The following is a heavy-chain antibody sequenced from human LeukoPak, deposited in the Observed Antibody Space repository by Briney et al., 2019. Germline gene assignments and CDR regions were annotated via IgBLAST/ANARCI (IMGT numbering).Heavy chain of an antibody. J-gene: IGHJ3*01. D-gene: IGHD2-21*02. Sequence: ASVKVSCKASGYTFTGYYIHWVRQAPGQGLEWMGWINPNSGGPNYAQKFQGRVTMTRDTSISTAYMEMSRLRSDDTAVYYCARAGLVVVTAKKSDAFDVWGQGTMVTVSS. V-gene: IGHV1-2*02. CDR1: GYTFTGYY. CDR2: INPNSGGP. CDR3: ARAGLVVVTAKKSDAFDV.